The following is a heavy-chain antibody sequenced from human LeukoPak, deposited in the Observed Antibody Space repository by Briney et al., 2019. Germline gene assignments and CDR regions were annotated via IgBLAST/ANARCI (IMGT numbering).Heavy chain of an antibody. CDR2: IYYSGTT. CDR1: GGSISSYY. J-gene: IGHJ6*03. Sequence: SETLSLTCTVSGGSISSYYWGWIRQPPGKGLEWIGSIYYSGTTHYNPSLKSRVTIAVDTSKNQFSLKLSSVTAAGTAVYYCARTTEAHSWRTRYYDYYMDAWGKGTTVTVSS. CDR3: ARTTEAHSWRTRYYDYYMDA. V-gene: IGHV4-39*07. D-gene: IGHD6-13*01.